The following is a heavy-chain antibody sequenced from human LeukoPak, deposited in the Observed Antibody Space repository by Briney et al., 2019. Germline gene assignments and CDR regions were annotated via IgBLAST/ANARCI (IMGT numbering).Heavy chain of an antibody. D-gene: IGHD6-13*01. Sequence: GGSLRLSCAASGLTFSSFAMSWVRQAPGKGLEWVSAISARGDNSSYADSVKGRFTISRDNSKNTVYPKTNSLRAEDTAVYYCAKGHYSRLFYYMDAWGKGTTVTVSS. V-gene: IGHV3-23*01. CDR1: GLTFSSFA. J-gene: IGHJ6*03. CDR2: ISARGDNS. CDR3: AKGHYSRLFYYMDA.